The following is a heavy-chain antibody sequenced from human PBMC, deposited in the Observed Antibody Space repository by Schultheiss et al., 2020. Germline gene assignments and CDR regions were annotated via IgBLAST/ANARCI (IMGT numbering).Heavy chain of an antibody. D-gene: IGHD3-3*01. CDR1: GFTFSSYA. Sequence: GGSLRLSCAASGFTFSSYAMSWVRQAPGKGLEWVSAISSSSSYIYYADSVKGRFTISRDNAKNSLYLQMNSLRAEDTAVYYCARDFAFQEVDYWGQGTLVTVSS. J-gene: IGHJ4*02. CDR2: ISSSSSYI. CDR3: ARDFAFQEVDY. V-gene: IGHV3-21*01.